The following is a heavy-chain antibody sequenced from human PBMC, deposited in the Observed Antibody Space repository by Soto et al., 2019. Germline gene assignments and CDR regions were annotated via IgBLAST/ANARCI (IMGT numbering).Heavy chain of an antibody. CDR1: GGSISSGDYY. J-gene: IGHJ4*02. V-gene: IGHV4-30-4*01. CDR2: IYYSGST. Sequence: QVQLQESGPGLVKPSQTLSLTCTVSGGSISSGDYYWSWIRQPPGKGLEWIGYIYYSGSTYYNPSLKSRVTISVDTSKNQFSLKLSSVTAADTAVYYCARANLSGITMIVVVPRLHFDYWGQGTLVTVSS. D-gene: IGHD3-22*01. CDR3: ARANLSGITMIVVVPRLHFDY.